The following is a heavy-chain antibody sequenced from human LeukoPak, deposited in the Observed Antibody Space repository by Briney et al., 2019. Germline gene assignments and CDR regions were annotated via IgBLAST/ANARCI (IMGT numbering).Heavy chain of an antibody. CDR1: GFTFSSYG. Sequence: GGSLRLSCAASGFTFSSYGMHWVRQAPGKGLEWVAVISYDGSRRFSADSVKGRFTISRDHSKNTLFLQMNSLRPEDTAVYYCARDSTDGVIPRQLHPPFDYWGQGVLVAVSS. J-gene: IGHJ4*02. CDR3: ARDSTDGVIPRQLHPPFDY. D-gene: IGHD1-26*01. CDR2: ISYDGSRR. V-gene: IGHV3-30*03.